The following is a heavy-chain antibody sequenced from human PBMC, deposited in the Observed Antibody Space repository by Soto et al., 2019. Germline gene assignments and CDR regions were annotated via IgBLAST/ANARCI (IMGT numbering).Heavy chain of an antibody. J-gene: IGHJ4*02. CDR2: ISAYNGNT. Sequence: ASVKVSCKASGYTFTSYGISWVRQAPGQGLEWMGWISAYNGNTNYAQKLQGRVTMTTDASTSTAYMELRSLRSDYTAVYYFSREGDYDYVWGSYRFYFDYWGQGTLVTVSS. D-gene: IGHD3-16*02. V-gene: IGHV1-18*01. CDR3: SREGDYDYVWGSYRFYFDY. CDR1: GYTFTSYG.